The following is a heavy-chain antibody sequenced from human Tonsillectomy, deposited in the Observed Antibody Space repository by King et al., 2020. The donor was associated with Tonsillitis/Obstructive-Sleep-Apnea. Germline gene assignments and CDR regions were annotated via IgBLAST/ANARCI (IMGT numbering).Heavy chain of an antibody. CDR3: TSTPRGDCWSGYYIRDYYYYMDV. CDR1: GFTFSNAW. J-gene: IGHJ6*03. V-gene: IGHV3-15*01. CDR2: IKSKTDGGTT. D-gene: IGHD3-3*01. Sequence: VQLVESGGGLVKPGGSLRLSCAASGFTFSNAWMSWVRQAPGKGLEWVGRIKSKTDGGTTDYAAPVKGRFTISRDDSKNTLYLQMNSLKTEDTAVYYCTSTPRGDCWSGYYIRDYYYYMDVWGKGTTVTVSS.